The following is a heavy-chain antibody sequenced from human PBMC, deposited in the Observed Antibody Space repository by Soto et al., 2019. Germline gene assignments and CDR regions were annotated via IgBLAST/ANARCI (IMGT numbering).Heavy chain of an antibody. CDR1: GFTFSDYY. V-gene: IGHV3-11*01. Sequence: GSLRLSCAASGFTFSDYYMNWIRQAPGKGLEWVSYISGSGSTIYYADSVKGRFTISRDSAKNSLYLQMNSLRAEDTAVYYCARDFGDIVATDWSYFDYWGQGTLVTVSS. CDR2: ISGSGSTI. J-gene: IGHJ4*02. D-gene: IGHD5-12*01. CDR3: ARDFGDIVATDWSYFDY.